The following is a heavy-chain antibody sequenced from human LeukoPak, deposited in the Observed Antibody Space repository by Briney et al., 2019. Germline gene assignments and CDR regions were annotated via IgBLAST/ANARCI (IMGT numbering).Heavy chain of an antibody. CDR2: INHSGNA. CDR1: GGSISSSSYY. J-gene: IGHJ3*02. Sequence: SETLSLTCTASGGSISSSSYYWGWIRQPPGKGLEWTGGINHSGNANYNLSLKSRVTISVDTSKNQFSLKLSSVTAADTAVYYCARGCKKWLLLRWNAFDIWGQGTMVTVSS. D-gene: IGHD3-22*01. CDR3: ARGCKKWLLLRWNAFDI. V-gene: IGHV4-39*07.